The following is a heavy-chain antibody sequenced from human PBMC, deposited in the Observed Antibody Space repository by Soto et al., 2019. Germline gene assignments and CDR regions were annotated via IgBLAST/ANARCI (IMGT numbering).Heavy chain of an antibody. Sequence: QVQLVESGGDLVKPGGSLRLSCAASGFTFSDYYMTWIRQAPGKGLEWVSYVSGSGSTIHYADSVKGRFTISRDNAKNSVSLQINSLRAEDTAVYYCARGRTASVSGSYPCDYWGQGTLVTVSS. J-gene: IGHJ4*02. CDR3: ARGRTASVSGSYPCDY. V-gene: IGHV3-11*01. CDR1: GFTFSDYY. D-gene: IGHD1-26*01. CDR2: VSGSGSTI.